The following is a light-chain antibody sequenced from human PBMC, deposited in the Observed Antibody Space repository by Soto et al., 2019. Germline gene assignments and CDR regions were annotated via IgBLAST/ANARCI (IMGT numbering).Light chain of an antibody. CDR3: LQHNSYPRT. V-gene: IGKV1-17*01. CDR1: QGIRND. Sequence: IQMTQSPSSLSASVGDRVTITCRASQGIRNDLDWYQQKPGKAPKRLIYAASSLQSGVPSRFSGSGSGTEVTLTISSLQPEDFATYYCLQHNSYPRTFGQGTKVEIK. CDR2: AAS. J-gene: IGKJ1*01.